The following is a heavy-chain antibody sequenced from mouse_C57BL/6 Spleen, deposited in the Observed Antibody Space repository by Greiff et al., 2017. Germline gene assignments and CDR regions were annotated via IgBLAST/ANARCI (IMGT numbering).Heavy chain of an antibody. V-gene: IGHV5-4*01. CDR2: ISDGGSYT. D-gene: IGHD2-1*01. J-gene: IGHJ1*03. Sequence: EVLLVESGGGLVKPGGSLKLSCAASGFTFSSYAMSWVRQTPEKRLEWVATISDGGSYTYYPDNVKGRCTISRDTAKTNLYLQMSHLKSEDTAMYDCARVGNYNFWYFDVWGTGTTVTVSS. CDR1: GFTFSSYA. CDR3: ARVGNYNFWYFDV.